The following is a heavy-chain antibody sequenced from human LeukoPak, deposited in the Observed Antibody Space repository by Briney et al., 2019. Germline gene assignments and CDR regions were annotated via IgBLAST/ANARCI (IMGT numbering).Heavy chain of an antibody. CDR1: GFTSSSYS. V-gene: IGHV3-21*01. J-gene: IGHJ6*03. Sequence: GGSLRLSCAASGFTSSSYSMNWVRQAPGKGLEWVSSISSSSSYIYYADSVKGRFTISRDNAKNSLYLQMNSLRAEDTAVYYCARDSGGAIASYYMDVWGKGTTVTVSS. D-gene: IGHD2-2*02. CDR3: ARDSGGAIASYYMDV. CDR2: ISSSSSYI.